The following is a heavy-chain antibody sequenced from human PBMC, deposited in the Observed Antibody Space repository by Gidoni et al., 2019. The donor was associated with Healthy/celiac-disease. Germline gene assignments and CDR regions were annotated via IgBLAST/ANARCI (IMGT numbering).Heavy chain of an antibody. Sequence: EVQLVESGGGLVQPGRSLRLSCAASGFTFDDYSRHWVLQAPGKGLELVSGISWNSCIIGYADSVKGRVTISRDNAKNSLYLQMNSLRAEDTALYYCAKDKESGNYDFWSGYDYWGQGTLVTVSS. CDR3: AKDKESGNYDFWSGYDY. D-gene: IGHD3-3*01. J-gene: IGHJ4*02. CDR2: ISWNSCII. CDR1: GFTFDDYS. V-gene: IGHV3-9*01.